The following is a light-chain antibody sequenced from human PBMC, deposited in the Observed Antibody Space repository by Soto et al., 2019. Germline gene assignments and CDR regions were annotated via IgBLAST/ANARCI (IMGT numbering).Light chain of an antibody. J-gene: IGKJ1*01. Sequence: EIVLTQYPATLSLSPGERATLSCRASQSVSSYLAWYQQKPGQPLRLLIYDASNRATGNPARFSGSGSGTDLTLTISSLEPEDFAIYYCVQRSTWPWTIGKGSKVEIK. CDR2: DAS. CDR1: QSVSSY. V-gene: IGKV3-11*01. CDR3: VQRSTWPWT.